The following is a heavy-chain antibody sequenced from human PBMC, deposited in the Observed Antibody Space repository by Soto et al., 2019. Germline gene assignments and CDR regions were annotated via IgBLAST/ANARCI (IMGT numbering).Heavy chain of an antibody. D-gene: IGHD3-22*01. J-gene: IGHJ3*02. CDR3: AKDLSGKITMIVVVSVAFDI. CDR2: ISGSGGST. CDR1: GFTLSSYA. V-gene: IGHV3-23*01. Sequence: GGSLRLSCAASGFTLSSYAMSWVRQAPGKGLEWVSAISGSGGSTYYADSVKGRFTISRDNSKNTLYLQMNSLRAEDTAVYYCAKDLSGKITMIVVVSVAFDIWGQGTMVTVSS.